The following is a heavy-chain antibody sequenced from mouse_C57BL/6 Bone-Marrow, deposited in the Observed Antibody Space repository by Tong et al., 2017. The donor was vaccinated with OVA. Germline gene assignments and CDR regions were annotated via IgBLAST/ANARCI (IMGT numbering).Heavy chain of an antibody. CDR3: TRSLLYCGSDY. CDR2: INPSNGGT. V-gene: IGHV1S81*02. J-gene: IGHJ2*01. CDR1: GYSFTGYY. D-gene: IGHD1-1*01. Sequence: VQLQESGPELVKTGASVKISCKASGYSFTGYYMHWVKQRPGQGLEWIGEINPSNGGTNFNEKFKSKATLTVDKSSSTAYMQLSNLTSEDSAVYYCTRSLLYCGSDYWGQGTTLAVSS.